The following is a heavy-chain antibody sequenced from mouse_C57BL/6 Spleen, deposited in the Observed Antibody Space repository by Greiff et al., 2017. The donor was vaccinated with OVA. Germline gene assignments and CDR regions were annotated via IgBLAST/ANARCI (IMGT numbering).Heavy chain of an antibody. D-gene: IGHD2-4*01. J-gene: IGHJ4*01. CDR2: IWGVGST. CDR3: ARNYDYDEGGYYAMDY. Sequence: VQGVESGPGLVAPSQSLSITCTVSGFSLTSYGVDWVRQSPGKGLEWLGVIWGVGSTNYNSALKSRLSISKDNSKSQVFLKMNSLQTDDTAMYYCARNYDYDEGGYYAMDYWGQGTSVTVSS. V-gene: IGHV2-6*01. CDR1: GFSLTSYG.